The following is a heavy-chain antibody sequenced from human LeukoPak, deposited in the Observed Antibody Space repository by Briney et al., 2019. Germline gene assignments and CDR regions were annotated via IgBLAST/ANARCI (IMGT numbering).Heavy chain of an antibody. CDR2: MKXYGIEK. D-gene: IGHD3-22*01. J-gene: IGHJ3*02. CDR1: GXSFGIYW. Sequence: PGGSLRLSCVASGXSFGIYWMAWVRXAPGKGLEWVANMKXYGIEKYHVDSVKGRFTLSRDKTKNTLYLQMNSLRAEDTAVYYCAKGSHYYDSSGSRGAFDIWGQGTMVTVSS. CDR3: AKGSHYYDSSGSRGAFDI. V-gene: IGHV3-7*02.